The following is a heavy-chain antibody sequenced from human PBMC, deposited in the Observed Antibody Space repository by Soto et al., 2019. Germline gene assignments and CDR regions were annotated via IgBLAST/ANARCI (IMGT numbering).Heavy chain of an antibody. Sequence: QVQLVESGGGVVQPGRSLRLSCVTSGFTFRTYAMHWVRQAPGKGLEWVALISYDGSNKYFADSVKDRFTISRDNSKNTLYLQMNSLRPEDTAVYYCAREGYQLDYWGQGTLVTVSS. V-gene: IGHV3-30-3*01. D-gene: IGHD2-2*01. CDR3: AREGYQLDY. J-gene: IGHJ4*02. CDR2: ISYDGSNK. CDR1: GFTFRTYA.